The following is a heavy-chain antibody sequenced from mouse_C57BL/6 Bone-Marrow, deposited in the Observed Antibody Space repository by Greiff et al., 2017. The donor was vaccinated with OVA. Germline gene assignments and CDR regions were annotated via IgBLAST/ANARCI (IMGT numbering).Heavy chain of an antibody. CDR3: ASNYKYFEV. CDR2: IDPANGTP. J-gene: IGHJ1*01. Sequence: VQLQQSVAELVRPGASVKLSCTASGFTIKNTYMHWVKQRPEQGLEWIGRIDPANGTPKYAPKFQGKATINADTCSNTVYLQLSSLTSDDTAIYYSASNYKYFEVWGSGTTITVTA. CDR1: GFTIKNTY. D-gene: IGHD1-1*01. V-gene: IGHV14-3*01.